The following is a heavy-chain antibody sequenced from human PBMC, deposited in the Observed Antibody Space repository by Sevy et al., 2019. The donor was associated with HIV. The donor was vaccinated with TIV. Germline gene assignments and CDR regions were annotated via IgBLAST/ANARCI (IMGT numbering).Heavy chain of an antibody. CDR2: ISNSGTTI. J-gene: IGHJ4*02. CDR3: ARDLPPSATTVAHFYY. CDR1: GFTFSSYE. D-gene: IGHD4-17*01. Sequence: GGSLRLSCAASGFTFSSYERNWVRQAPGKGLEWVSYISNSGTTISYSDSVRGRFSMSRDNARKSLYLPMNSLRAEDTAVYYCARDLPPSATTVAHFYYWGQGTLVTVSS. V-gene: IGHV3-48*03.